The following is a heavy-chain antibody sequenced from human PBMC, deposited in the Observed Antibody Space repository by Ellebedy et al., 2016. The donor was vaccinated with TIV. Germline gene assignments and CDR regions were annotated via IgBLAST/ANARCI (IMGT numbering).Heavy chain of an antibody. V-gene: IGHV3-74*01. Sequence: GESLKISCAASGFTFSKYWIHWVRQAPGKGLLWVSRINEDGSITNYADSVKGRFTISRYNAHNTLYLQMNSLRAEDTAVYYCVRGPITGAFDIWGQGTAVTVSS. J-gene: IGHJ3*02. D-gene: IGHD3-3*01. CDR3: VRGPITGAFDI. CDR2: INEDGSIT. CDR1: GFTFSKYW.